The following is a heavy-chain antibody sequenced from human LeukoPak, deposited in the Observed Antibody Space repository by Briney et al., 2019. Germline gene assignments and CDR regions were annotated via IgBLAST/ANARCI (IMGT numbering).Heavy chain of an antibody. J-gene: IGHJ4*02. CDR1: DASVSGYY. CDR2: LYNNGST. V-gene: IGHV4-4*07. D-gene: IGHD4-17*01. CDR3: TRDIGSGDYVFFDS. Sequence: PAETLSLTCTVSDASVSGYYWSWIRLPAGKGLEWIGRLYNNGSTNCNPSLKSRVTMSVDTSKYQLSLRLKSVTAADTAVYYCTRDIGSGDYVFFDSWGQGTRVIVSS.